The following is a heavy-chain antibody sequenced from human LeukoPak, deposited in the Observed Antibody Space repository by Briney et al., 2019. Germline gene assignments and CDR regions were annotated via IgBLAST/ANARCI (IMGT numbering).Heavy chain of an antibody. Sequence: SETLSLTCTVSGGSVNNGGYFWNWIRQSPGKGLEWLGYVYSSGSPNYNPSLRSRVSMSVDTSKNQFSLKLSSVTAADTAVCYCASVSVSSAGYHFYYYGMDVWGKGTTVIVSS. CDR3: ASVSVSSAGYHFYYYGMDV. CDR1: GGSVNNGGYF. V-gene: IGHV4-61*08. CDR2: VYSSGSP. D-gene: IGHD6-25*01. J-gene: IGHJ6*04.